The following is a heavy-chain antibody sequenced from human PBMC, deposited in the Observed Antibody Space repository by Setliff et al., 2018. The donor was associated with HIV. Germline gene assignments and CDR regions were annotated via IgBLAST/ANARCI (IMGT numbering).Heavy chain of an antibody. Sequence: SETLSLTCTVSGGSISTGGYYWSWIRQHPGKGLEWIGYIYNSGGTYYNPSLKSRITMSIDTSKNQFSLKLSSVTATDTAVYYCARVPSTYFYDTSGYFDYWGPGTLVTVSS. D-gene: IGHD3-22*01. CDR1: GGSISTGGYY. CDR3: ARVPSTYFYDTSGYFDY. CDR2: IYNSGGT. V-gene: IGHV4-31*03. J-gene: IGHJ4*02.